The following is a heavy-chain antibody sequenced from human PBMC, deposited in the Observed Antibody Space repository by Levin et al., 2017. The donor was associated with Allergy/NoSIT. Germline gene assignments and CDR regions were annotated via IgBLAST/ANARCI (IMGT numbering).Heavy chain of an antibody. V-gene: IGHV3-30*18. CDR1: GFTFSSYG. CDR3: AKDRSSSWAFDY. J-gene: IGHJ4*02. Sequence: PGGSLRLSCAASGFTFSSYGMHWVRQAPGKGLEWVALISYDESNKYYAESVKGRFTIARDTSKNTLYLQMNSLRAEDTAVYYCAKDRSSSWAFDYWGQGTLVTVSS. CDR2: ISYDESNK. D-gene: IGHD2-2*01.